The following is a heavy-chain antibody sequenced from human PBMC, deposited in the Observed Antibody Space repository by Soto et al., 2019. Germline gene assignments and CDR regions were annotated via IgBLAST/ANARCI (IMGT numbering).Heavy chain of an antibody. CDR1: GGSISSGDYC. Sequence: QVQLQESGPGLVKPSQTLSLTCTVSGGSISSGDYCWIWIRQPTGKVLEWIGYIYYGGSTYYNPYLKRRVTLSVDTPKNQYSLELSSVTAADTAVYYYARGGSIWGQGTLVTVSS. CDR2: IYYGGST. J-gene: IGHJ4*02. CDR3: ARGGSI. D-gene: IGHD3-16*01. V-gene: IGHV4-30-4*01.